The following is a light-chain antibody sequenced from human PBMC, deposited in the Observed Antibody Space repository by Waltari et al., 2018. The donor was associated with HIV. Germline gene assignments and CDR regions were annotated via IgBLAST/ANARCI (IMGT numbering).Light chain of an antibody. CDR2: AAS. CDR3: QQYATSPT. V-gene: IGKV3-20*01. J-gene: IGKJ1*01. Sequence: DILLTQTPGTLSLSPGQRATLSCWASQIIRDNFLAWYQQRPGQAPRLLMFAASSRATGIPDRFTGSGSGTEFSLTIARLEPEDYAVYYCQQYATSPTFGNWTKVEV. CDR1: QIIRDNF.